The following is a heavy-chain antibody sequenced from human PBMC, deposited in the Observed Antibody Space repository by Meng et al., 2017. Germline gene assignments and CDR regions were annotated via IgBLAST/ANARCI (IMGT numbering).Heavy chain of an antibody. Sequence: GGSLRLSCAASGFTFSSYWMHWVRQAPGKGLVWVSRINSDGSSTSYADSVKGRFTISRDNAKNTLYLQMNSLRAEDTAVYYCAKGSDYGDYDYYYGMDVWGQGTTVTVSS. CDR2: INSDGSST. D-gene: IGHD4-17*01. V-gene: IGHV3-74*01. CDR1: GFTFSSYW. J-gene: IGHJ6*02. CDR3: AKGSDYGDYDYYYGMDV.